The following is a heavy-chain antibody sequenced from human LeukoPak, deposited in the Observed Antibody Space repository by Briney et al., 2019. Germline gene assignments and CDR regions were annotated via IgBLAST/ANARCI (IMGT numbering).Heavy chain of an antibody. CDR3: ARQYCNVNNCFLWGWGH. D-gene: IGHD2/OR15-2a*01. J-gene: IGHJ4*02. Sequence: GASVRVSCKASGFSFPDHYIVWVRQAPGQGLEWMGWINLKSGGTNYAQRFLSRVTMTRDTSVTTAYMELGRLRSDDTAVYYCARQYCNVNNCFLWGWGHWGLGTLVTVSS. V-gene: IGHV1-2*02. CDR1: GFSFPDHY. CDR2: INLKSGGT.